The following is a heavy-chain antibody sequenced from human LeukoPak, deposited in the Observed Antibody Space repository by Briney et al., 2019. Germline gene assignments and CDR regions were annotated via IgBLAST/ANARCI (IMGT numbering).Heavy chain of an antibody. V-gene: IGHV4-39*01. CDR2: IYYSGST. CDR1: GNSISTSSYY. D-gene: IGHD1-26*01. J-gene: IGHJ3*02. Sequence: KPSETLSLTCTVSGNSISTSSYYWGWIRQPPGKGLEWIGSIYYSGSTYYNPSLKSRVTISVDTSKNQFSLKLSSVTAADTAVYYCASRYPGTLAFDIWGQGTMVTVSS. CDR3: ASRYPGTLAFDI.